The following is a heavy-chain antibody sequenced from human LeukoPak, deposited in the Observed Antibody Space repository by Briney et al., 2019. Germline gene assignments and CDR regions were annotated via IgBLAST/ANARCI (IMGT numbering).Heavy chain of an antibody. D-gene: IGHD2/OR15-2a*01. J-gene: IGHJ2*01. Sequence: VKVACKASGYTFNSYEINWVRQASGQSLEWMGWMNPDRGDTGHAQQFQGRVTMTRDTSKSTAYKELNSLSSEDTAVYYCARPPEYCRRPRTHIDSCYYWYFDLWGRGTLVTVSS. CDR2: MNPDRGDT. CDR1: GYTFNSYE. V-gene: IGHV1-8*02. CDR3: ARPPEYCRRPRTHIDSCYYWYFDL.